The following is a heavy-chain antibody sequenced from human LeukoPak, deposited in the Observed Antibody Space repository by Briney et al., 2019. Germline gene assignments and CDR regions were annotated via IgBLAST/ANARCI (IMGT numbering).Heavy chain of an antibody. D-gene: IGHD3-3*01. CDR1: GGSISIYY. CDR2: IYYSGST. CDR3: ARQWREYYDFWSGPDDAFDI. J-gene: IGHJ3*02. Sequence: SETLSLTCTVSGGSISIYYWSWIRQPPGKGLEWIGYIYYSGSTNYNPSLKSRVTISVDTSKNQFSLKLSSVTAADTAVYYCARQWREYYDFWSGPDDAFDIWGQGTMVTVSS. V-gene: IGHV4-59*08.